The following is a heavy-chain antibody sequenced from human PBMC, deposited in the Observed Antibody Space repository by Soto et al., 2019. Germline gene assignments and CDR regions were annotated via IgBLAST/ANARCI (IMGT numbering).Heavy chain of an antibody. CDR2: IYSGGST. CDR1: GGFVNSDTHS. V-gene: IGHV4-61*01. D-gene: IGHD2-15*01. J-gene: IGHJ6*02. CDR3: ARFVRSFSATTCSTRADV. Sequence: QVQLQESGPGLVKPSETLSLTCTVSGGFVNSDTHSWSWIRQTPGKRLEWIGFIYSGGSTKNPSLRSRVTMSVDTSKNQFSLKLRSVIVADTAVYHCARFVRSFSATTCSTRADVWGQGITVTVSS.